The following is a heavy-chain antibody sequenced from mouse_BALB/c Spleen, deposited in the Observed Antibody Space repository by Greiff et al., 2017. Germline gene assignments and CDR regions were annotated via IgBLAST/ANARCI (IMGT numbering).Heavy chain of an antibody. CDR3: ARRGTTVVEGYAMDY. V-gene: IGHV4-1*02. J-gene: IGHJ4*01. CDR1: GFDFSRYW. CDR2: INPDSSTI. Sequence: EVMLVESGGGLVQPGGSLKLSCAASGFDFSRYWMSWVRQAPGKGLEWIGEINPDSSTINYTPSLKDKFIISRDNAKNTLYLQMSKVRSEDTALYYCARRGTTVVEGYAMDYWGQGTSVTVSS. D-gene: IGHD1-1*01.